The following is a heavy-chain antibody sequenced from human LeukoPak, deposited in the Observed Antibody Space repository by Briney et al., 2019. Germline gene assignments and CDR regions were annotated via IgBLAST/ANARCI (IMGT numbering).Heavy chain of an antibody. V-gene: IGHV4-39*01. D-gene: IGHD6-13*01. CDR2: MYYIGST. CDR3: ARRAAAGNLAFDP. Sequence: SETLSLTCTVSGGSISSSSYYWGWIRQPPGKGLEWIGTMYYIGSTYYNPSLKSRVTISVDTSKNLFSLKLSSVTAADTAVYYCARRAAAGNLAFDPWGQGTLVTVSS. CDR1: GGSISSSSYY. J-gene: IGHJ5*02.